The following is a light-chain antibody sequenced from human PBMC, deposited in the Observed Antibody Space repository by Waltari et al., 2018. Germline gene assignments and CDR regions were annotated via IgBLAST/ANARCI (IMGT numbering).Light chain of an antibody. V-gene: IGKV4-1*01. J-gene: IGKJ1*01. Sequence: DIVMTQSPDSLAVSLGERAATHCKSSQSVLYSSNNTNYLAWYQQKPGQPPKLLIYWASTRESGVPDRFSGSGSGTDFTLTISSLQAEDVAVYYCQQYYSTPWTFGQGTKVEIK. CDR2: WAS. CDR3: QQYYSTPWT. CDR1: QSVLYSSNNTNY.